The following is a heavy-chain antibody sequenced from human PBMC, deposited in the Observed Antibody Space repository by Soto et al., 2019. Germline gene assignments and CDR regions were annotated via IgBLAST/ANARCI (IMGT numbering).Heavy chain of an antibody. D-gene: IGHD5-12*01. Sequence: QVQLVQSGAGVKKPGASVKVSCKASGYTFTIYAIHWVRQAPGQRLEWMGWINAGNGNTKYSQKFQGRVTITRDTSASTAYMELSSLRSEDTAVYYCARAYSGYDSPSGYWGQGTLVTVSS. CDR1: GYTFTIYA. J-gene: IGHJ4*02. CDR3: ARAYSGYDSPSGY. CDR2: INAGNGNT. V-gene: IGHV1-3*01.